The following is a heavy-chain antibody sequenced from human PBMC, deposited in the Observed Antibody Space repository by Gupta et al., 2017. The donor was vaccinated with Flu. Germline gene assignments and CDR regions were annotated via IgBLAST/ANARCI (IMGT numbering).Heavy chain of an antibody. Sequence: QVQLQESGPGLVKPSETLSLTCTVSGGSISSYYWSWIRQPPGKGLEWIGYIYYSGSTNYNPSLKSRVTISVDKSKNQFSLKLSSVTAADTAVYYCARDAAVAGLDYWGQGTLVTVSS. D-gene: IGHD6-19*01. J-gene: IGHJ4*02. CDR1: GGSISSYY. CDR3: ARDAAVAGLDY. V-gene: IGHV4-59*01. CDR2: IYYSGST.